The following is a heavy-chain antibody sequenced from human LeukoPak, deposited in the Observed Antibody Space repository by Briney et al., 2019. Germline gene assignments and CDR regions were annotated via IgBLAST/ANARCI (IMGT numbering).Heavy chain of an antibody. CDR1: GFTFSSYE. V-gene: IGHV3-48*03. J-gene: IGHJ4*02. CDR3: ARGGYSSGYHYFDY. CDR2: ISSSGSTI. Sequence: PGGSLRLSCAASGFTFSSYEMNWVRHAPGKGLEWVSYISSSGSTIYYADSVKGRFTISRDNAKNSLYLQMNSLRAEDTAVYYCARGGYSSGYHYFDYWGQGTLVTVSS. D-gene: IGHD3-22*01.